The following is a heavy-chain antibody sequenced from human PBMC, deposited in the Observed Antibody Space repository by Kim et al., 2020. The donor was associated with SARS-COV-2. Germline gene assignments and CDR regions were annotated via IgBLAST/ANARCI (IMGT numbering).Heavy chain of an antibody. D-gene: IGHD5-12*01. CDR3: ARDSGYDLDYYYGMDV. V-gene: IGHV4-59*12. J-gene: IGHJ6*02. CDR1: GGSISSYY. CDR2: IYYLGST. Sequence: SETLSLTCTVSGGSISSYYWSWIRQPPGKGLEWIGYIYYLGSTSYNPSLKSRVTISVDTSKNQVFLKLSSVTAADTAVYYCARDSGYDLDYYYGMDVWGQGTTLTVSS.